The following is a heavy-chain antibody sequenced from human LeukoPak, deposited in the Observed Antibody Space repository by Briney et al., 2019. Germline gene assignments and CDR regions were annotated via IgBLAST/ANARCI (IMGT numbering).Heavy chain of an antibody. CDR3: ARDAQGRATYYYYGMDV. CDR1: GGSISSGGYY. V-gene: IGHV4-31*03. J-gene: IGHJ6*02. CDR2: IYYSGST. Sequence: PSQILSLTCTVSGGSISSGGYYWSWIRQHPGKGLEWIGYIYYSGSTYYNPSLKSRVTISVDTSKNQFSLKLSSVTAADTAVYYCARDAQGRATYYYYGMDVWGQGTTVTVSS.